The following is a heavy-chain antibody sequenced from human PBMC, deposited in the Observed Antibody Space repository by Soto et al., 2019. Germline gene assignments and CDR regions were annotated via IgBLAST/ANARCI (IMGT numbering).Heavy chain of an antibody. CDR2: INPNSGGT. CDR3: ARGGPIVVVLRNDHTYYYYMDV. D-gene: IGHD2-2*01. CDR1: GYTFTGYY. Sequence: ASGKVSSRASGYTFTGYYMHWVGQAPGQGLEWMGWINPNSGGTNYAQKFQGWVTMTRDTSISTAYMELSRLRSDATAVYYSARGGPIVVVLRNDHTYYYYMDVWGKGTTVTVSS. J-gene: IGHJ6*03. V-gene: IGHV1-2*04.